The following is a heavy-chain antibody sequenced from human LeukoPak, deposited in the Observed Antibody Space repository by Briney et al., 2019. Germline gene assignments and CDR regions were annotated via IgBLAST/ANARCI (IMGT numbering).Heavy chain of an antibody. Sequence: GGSLRLSCAASGFTFSSYSMNWVRQAPGKGLEWVSSISSSSSYIYYADSVKGRFTISRDNAKNSLYLQMNSLRAEDTAVYYCAKNPYMVRGVFDYWGQGTLVTVSS. CDR2: ISSSSSYI. D-gene: IGHD3-10*01. J-gene: IGHJ4*02. CDR1: GFTFSSYS. CDR3: AKNPYMVRGVFDY. V-gene: IGHV3-21*04.